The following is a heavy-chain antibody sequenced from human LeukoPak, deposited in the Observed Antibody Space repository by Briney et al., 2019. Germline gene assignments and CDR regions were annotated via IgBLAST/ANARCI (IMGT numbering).Heavy chain of an antibody. Sequence: WIGSIYYSGSTNYKPSLKSRVTISVDTSKNQFSLKLSSVTAADTAVYYCARDFAGFDPWGQGALVTVSS. CDR3: ARDFAGFDP. CDR2: IYYSGST. J-gene: IGHJ5*02. V-gene: IGHV4-39*07.